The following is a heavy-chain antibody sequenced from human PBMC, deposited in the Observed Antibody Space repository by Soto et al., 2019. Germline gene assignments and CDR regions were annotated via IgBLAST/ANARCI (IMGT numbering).Heavy chain of an antibody. CDR1: GFTVSSYA. D-gene: IGHD3-16*01. Sequence: EVQLLESGGGLVQPGGSLRLSCAASGFTVSSYAMSRVRQAPGKGLEWVSAISGSGGSTYYADSVKGRFTISRDNCKNTLYLQMNSLRAEDTAVYYCANSPPTSAKRFVYWVQGTLVTVSS. CDR2: ISGSGGST. J-gene: IGHJ4*02. CDR3: ANSPPTSAKRFVY. V-gene: IGHV3-23*01.